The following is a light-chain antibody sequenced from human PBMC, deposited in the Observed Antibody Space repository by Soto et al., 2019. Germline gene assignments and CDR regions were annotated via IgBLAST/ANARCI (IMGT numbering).Light chain of an antibody. V-gene: IGKV1-39*01. CDR2: AAS. CDR3: QQSFNLPRT. CDR1: QSISSS. Sequence: DIEMTQSPSSLSASVGETITITCRASQSISSSLNWFQHSPGQPPKLLLFAASNLHAGVPPRFSASGSGTSFSLTIRSLQPEDFATYYCQQSFNLPRTFGPGTRVEFK. J-gene: IGKJ1*01.